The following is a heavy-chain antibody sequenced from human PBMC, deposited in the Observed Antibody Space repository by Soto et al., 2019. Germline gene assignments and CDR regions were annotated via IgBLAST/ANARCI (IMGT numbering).Heavy chain of an antibody. CDR3: ARRYGYSFDY. J-gene: IGHJ4*02. CDR2: IFYSGST. V-gene: IGHV4-39*01. Sequence: SETLSLTCTVSGGSISSSIYYGGWIRRPPGKGLEWIGSIFYSGSTYYNPSLKSRVTISADTSKNQFSLKLSSVTAADTAVYYCARRYGYSFDYWGQGTLVTVSS. CDR1: GGSISSSIYY. D-gene: IGHD1-1*01.